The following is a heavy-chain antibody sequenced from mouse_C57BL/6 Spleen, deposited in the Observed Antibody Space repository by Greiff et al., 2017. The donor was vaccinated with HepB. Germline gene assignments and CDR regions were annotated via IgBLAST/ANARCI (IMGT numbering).Heavy chain of an antibody. J-gene: IGHJ1*03. CDR3: TTLWLRGGSWYFDV. V-gene: IGHV14-4*01. CDR1: GFNIKDDY. Sequence: EVQLQQSGAELVRPGASVKLSCTASGFNIKDDYMHWVKQRPEKGLEWIGWIDPENGDTEYASKFQGKATITADTSSNTAYLQLSSLTSEDTAVYYCTTLWLRGGSWYFDVWGTGTTVTVSS. CDR2: IDPENGDT. D-gene: IGHD2-2*01.